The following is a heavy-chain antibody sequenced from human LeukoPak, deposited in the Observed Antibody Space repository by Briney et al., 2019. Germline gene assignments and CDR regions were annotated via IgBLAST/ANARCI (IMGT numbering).Heavy chain of an antibody. D-gene: IGHD5-24*01. Sequence: SETLSLTCAVYGGSFSGYYWSWIRQPPGKGLEWIGEINHSGSTNYNPSLKSRVTISVDTSKNQFSLKLSSVTAADAAVYYCARGRSRNAYNYDYWGQGTLVAVSS. CDR2: INHSGST. CDR3: ARGRSRNAYNYDY. CDR1: GGSFSGYY. V-gene: IGHV4-34*01. J-gene: IGHJ4*02.